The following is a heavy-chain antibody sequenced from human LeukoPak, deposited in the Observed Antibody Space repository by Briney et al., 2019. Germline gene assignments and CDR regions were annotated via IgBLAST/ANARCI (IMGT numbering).Heavy chain of an antibody. D-gene: IGHD4-17*01. CDR2: ISAYNGNT. V-gene: IGHV1-18*01. CDR1: GYTFTSYG. J-gene: IGHJ4*02. Sequence: ASVTVSCKASGYTFTSYGISWVRQAPGQGLEWMGWISAYNGNTNYAQKLQGRVTMTTDTSTSTAYMELRSLRSDYTAVYYCARDRDYGDFDYWGQGTLVTVSS. CDR3: ARDRDYGDFDY.